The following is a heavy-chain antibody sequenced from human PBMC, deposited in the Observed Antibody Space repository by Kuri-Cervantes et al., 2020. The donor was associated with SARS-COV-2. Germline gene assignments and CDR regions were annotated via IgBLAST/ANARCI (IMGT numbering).Heavy chain of an antibody. CDR3: ARGGSTDYDFWSGYYRGWNWFDP. D-gene: IGHD3-3*01. V-gene: IGHV3-7*01. CDR2: IKQDGSEK. J-gene: IGHJ5*02. CDR1: GFTFSSYW. Sequence: GGSLRLSCAASGFTFSSYWMSWVRQAPGKGLEWVANIKQDGSEKYYVDSVKGRFTISRDNAKNSLYLQMNSLRAEDTAVYYCARGGSTDYDFWSGYYRGWNWFDPWGQGTLVTVSS.